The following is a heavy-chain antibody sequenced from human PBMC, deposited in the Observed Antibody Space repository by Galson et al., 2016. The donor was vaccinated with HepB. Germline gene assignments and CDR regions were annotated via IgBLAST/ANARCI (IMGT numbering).Heavy chain of an antibody. CDR2: ISYDGSNK. Sequence: FLRLPHPASGVIFSSYGLHCVAQARGKGLERGAFISYDGSNKQYADSVKCRSTISRDNSKQTMYLQMNSLRAEDTTVYYCAKAGRIYCSSASCHDHFHYWGQGTLVTVSS. D-gene: IGHD2-2*01. V-gene: IGHV3-30*18. CDR3: AKAGRIYCSSASCHDHFHY. J-gene: IGHJ4*02. CDR1: GVIFSSYG.